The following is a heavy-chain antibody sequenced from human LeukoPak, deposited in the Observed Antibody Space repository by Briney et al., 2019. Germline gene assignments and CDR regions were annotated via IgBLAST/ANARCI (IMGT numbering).Heavy chain of an antibody. J-gene: IGHJ4*02. CDR3: AKAHGYDFWSGYSYYFDY. CDR2: IYPGDSDT. D-gene: IGHD3-3*01. CDR1: GYSFTSYW. V-gene: IGHV5-51*01. Sequence: RSGESLKISCKGSGYSFTSYWIGWVRQTPGKGLEWMGIIYPGDSDTRYSPSFQGQVTISADKSISTAYLQWSSLKASDTAMYYCAKAHGYDFWSGYSYYFDYWGQGTLVTVSS.